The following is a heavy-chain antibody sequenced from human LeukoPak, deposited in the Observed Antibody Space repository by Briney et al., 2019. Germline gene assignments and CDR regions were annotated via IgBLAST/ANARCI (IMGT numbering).Heavy chain of an antibody. V-gene: IGHV4-34*01. Sequence: SETLSLTCAVYGGSFSGYYWSWIRQPPGEGLEWIGEINHGGSTSYNPSLKSRVTISVDTSKNQFSLKLTSVTAADTAVYYCARDGRYCSTTNCHAGEGWFDPWGQGTLVTVSS. J-gene: IGHJ5*02. D-gene: IGHD2-2*01. CDR1: GGSFSGYY. CDR3: ARDGRYCSTTNCHAGEGWFDP. CDR2: INHGGST.